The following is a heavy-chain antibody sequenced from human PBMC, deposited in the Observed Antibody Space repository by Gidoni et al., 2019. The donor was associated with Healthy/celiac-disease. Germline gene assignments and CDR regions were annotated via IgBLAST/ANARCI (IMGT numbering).Heavy chain of an antibody. J-gene: IGHJ4*02. D-gene: IGHD2-8*01. CDR1: AGSISSYY. V-gene: IGHV4-59*01. CDR2: IYYSGST. CDR3: ARVAPTRDAYFDY. Sequence: QVQLQESGPGLVKPSETLSLTCTVPAGSISSYYWSWIRQPPGKGLEWIGYIYYSGSTNYNPSLKSRVTISVDTSKNQFSLKLSSVTAADTAVYYCARVAPTRDAYFDYWGQGTLVTVSS.